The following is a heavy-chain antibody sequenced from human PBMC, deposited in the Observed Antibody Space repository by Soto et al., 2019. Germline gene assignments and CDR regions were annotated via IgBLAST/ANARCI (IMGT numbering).Heavy chain of an antibody. V-gene: IGHV1-18*01. J-gene: IGHJ6*03. CDR2: ISAYNGNT. Sequence: VASVKVSCKASGYTFTSYGISWVRQAPGQGLEWMGWISAYNGNTNYAQKLQGRVTMTTDTSTSTAYMELRSLRSDDTAVYYCAREGGWELLLWQNVYYDFYMDDWGEGTTVSV. CDR1: GYTFTSYG. D-gene: IGHD1-26*01. CDR3: AREGGWELLLWQNVYYDFYMDD.